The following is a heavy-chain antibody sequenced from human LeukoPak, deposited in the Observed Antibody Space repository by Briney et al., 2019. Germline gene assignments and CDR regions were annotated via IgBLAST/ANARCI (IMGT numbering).Heavy chain of an antibody. CDR2: IIPILGIA. Sequence: GAPVKVSCKASGGTFSSYAISWVRQAPGQGLEWMGRIIPILGIANYAQKFQGRVTITADKSTSTAYIELSRLRSDDTAVYYCARGLVRGPGTLGYWGQGTLVTVSS. CDR1: GGTFSSYA. J-gene: IGHJ4*02. D-gene: IGHD3-10*01. CDR3: ARGLVRGPGTLGY. V-gene: IGHV1-69*04.